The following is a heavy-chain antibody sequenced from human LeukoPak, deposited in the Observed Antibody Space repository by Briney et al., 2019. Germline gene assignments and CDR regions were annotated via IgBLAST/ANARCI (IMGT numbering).Heavy chain of an antibody. CDR1: GGSISSYY. D-gene: IGHD3-9*01. CDR2: IYYSGST. J-gene: IGHJ5*02. Sequence: SETLSLTCTVSGGSISSYYWSWIRQPPGKGLEWIGYIYYSGSTNYNPSLKSRVTISVDTSKNQFSLKLSSVTAADTAVYYCARHLGVLRYPNNWFDPWGQGTLVTVSS. V-gene: IGHV4-59*08. CDR3: ARHLGVLRYPNNWFDP.